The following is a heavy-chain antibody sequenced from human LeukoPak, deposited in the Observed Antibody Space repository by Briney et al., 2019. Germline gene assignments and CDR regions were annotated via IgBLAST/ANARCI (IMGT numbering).Heavy chain of an antibody. J-gene: IGHJ4*02. D-gene: IGHD4-17*01. V-gene: IGHV3-23*01. Sequence: GGSLRLSCGASGFTFRNYAMIWVRQAPGKGLEWVSAISGSGDSTYYADSVKGRFTISRDNSKNTLYLQMNSLRADDTAVYYCAKDLHKFGDYVGSTYWGQGTLVTVSS. CDR3: AKDLHKFGDYVGSTY. CDR1: GFTFRNYA. CDR2: ISGSGDST.